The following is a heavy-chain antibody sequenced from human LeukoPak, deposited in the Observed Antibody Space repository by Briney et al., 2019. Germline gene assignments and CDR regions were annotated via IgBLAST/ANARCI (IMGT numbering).Heavy chain of an antibody. CDR3: AKDHTGGSDYGDY. CDR2: ISYDGSNK. V-gene: IGHV3-30*18. CDR1: GFTFSSFG. J-gene: IGHJ4*02. D-gene: IGHD3-16*01. Sequence: GGSLRLSCAASGFTFSSFGMHWVRQAPGKGLEWVAVISYDGSNKYYAESLKGRFTISRDDSKNTMYLQINSLRTEDTAVYYCAKDHTGGSDYGDYWGQGTLVTVSS.